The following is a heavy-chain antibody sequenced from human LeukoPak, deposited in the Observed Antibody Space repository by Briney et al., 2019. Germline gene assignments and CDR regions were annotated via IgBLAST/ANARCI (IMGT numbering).Heavy chain of an antibody. Sequence: GGSLRLSCAASGFTFSTYWMSWVRQTPEKGLEFVANINQDASVRNYMDSLKGRCTISRDNAKKSVYLEINSLRADDTAVYYCARDPGSSSFDLWGQGALVTVSS. V-gene: IGHV3-7*01. CDR3: ARDPGSSSFDL. D-gene: IGHD6-13*01. CDR1: GFTFSTYW. CDR2: INQDASVR. J-gene: IGHJ4*02.